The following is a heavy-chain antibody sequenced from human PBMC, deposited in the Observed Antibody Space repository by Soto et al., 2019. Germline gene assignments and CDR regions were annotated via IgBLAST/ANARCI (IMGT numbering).Heavy chain of an antibody. Sequence: EVQLVESGGGLVKPGGSLRLSCAASGFTFSSYSMNWVRQAPGKGLEWVSSISSSSSYIYYADSVKGRFTISRDNAKNSLYLQMNSLRAEDTAVYYGARDPSVRELLWFETQASYYYYGMDVWGQGTTVTVSS. CDR1: GFTFSSYS. V-gene: IGHV3-21*01. CDR3: ARDPSVRELLWFETQASYYYYGMDV. CDR2: ISSSSSYI. J-gene: IGHJ6*02. D-gene: IGHD3-10*01.